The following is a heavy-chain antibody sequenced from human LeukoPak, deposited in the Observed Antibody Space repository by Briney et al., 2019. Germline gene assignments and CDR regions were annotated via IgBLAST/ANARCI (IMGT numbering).Heavy chain of an antibody. V-gene: IGHV3-21*01. CDR2: ISSGTSYI. CDR1: GFTFNTYT. Sequence: GGSLRLSCAASGFTFNTYTMNWVRQAPGKGLEWVFSISSGTSYIYYADSVKGRFTISRDNAKNSLYLQMNSLRAEDTAVYYCARDPTSSWETAFDIWGQGTMVTVSS. D-gene: IGHD1-26*01. CDR3: ARDPTSSWETAFDI. J-gene: IGHJ3*02.